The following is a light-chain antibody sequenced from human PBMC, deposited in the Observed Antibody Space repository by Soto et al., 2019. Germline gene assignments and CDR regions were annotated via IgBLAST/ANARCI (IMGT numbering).Light chain of an antibody. CDR1: SSDVGGYNS. V-gene: IGLV2-14*03. Sequence: QSALTQPASVSGSPGQSITISCTGTSSDVGGYNSVSWYQQHPGKAPQLMIYDVTYRPSGISSRFSGSKSGDTASLTISGLQVADEADYYCSLYAASGARVFGGGTKVTVL. J-gene: IGLJ2*01. CDR2: DVT. CDR3: SLYAASGARV.